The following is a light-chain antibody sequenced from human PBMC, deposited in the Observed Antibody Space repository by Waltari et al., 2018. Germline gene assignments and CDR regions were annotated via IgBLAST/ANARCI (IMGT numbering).Light chain of an antibody. CDR1: QSVSSS. Sequence: EILLTQSPGTLSFSPGERPTLPCRASQSVSSSLAWYRQKFGQAPRLLIYDASKRAKGIPARFSGSGSGTDFTLTISRLEPEDFAVYYCHQRNNFPWTFGQGTKVEIK. V-gene: IGKV3-11*01. J-gene: IGKJ1*01. CDR3: HQRNNFPWT. CDR2: DAS.